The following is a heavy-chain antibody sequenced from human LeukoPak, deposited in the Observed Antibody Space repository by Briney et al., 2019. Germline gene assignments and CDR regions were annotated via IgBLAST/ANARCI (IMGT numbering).Heavy chain of an antibody. D-gene: IGHD6-6*01. CDR2: ISSGTGSYI. CDR1: GFSFSSYS. J-gene: IGHJ4*02. CDR3: ARCSGVFGSSGY. Sequence: GGSLRLSCVASGFSFSSYSMNWVRQAPGKGLEWVSTISSGTGSYIYYADSVRGRFTISRDNAKNSLYLQMNSLRAEETAVYYCARCSGVFGSSGYWGQGTLVTVSS. V-gene: IGHV3-21*01.